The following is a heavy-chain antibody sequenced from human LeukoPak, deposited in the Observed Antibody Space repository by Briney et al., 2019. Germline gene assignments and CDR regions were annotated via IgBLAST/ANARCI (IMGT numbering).Heavy chain of an antibody. J-gene: IGHJ4*02. Sequence: ASVKVSCKASGYTFTSYAMHWVRQAPGQRLEWMGWINAGNGNTKYSQKFQGRVTMTTDTSTSTAYMELRSLRSDDTAVYYCARDPLRFLEWLFRPSGLDYWGQGTLVTVSS. CDR1: GYTFTSYA. CDR3: ARDPLRFLEWLFRPSGLDY. D-gene: IGHD3-3*01. CDR2: INAGNGNT. V-gene: IGHV1-3*01.